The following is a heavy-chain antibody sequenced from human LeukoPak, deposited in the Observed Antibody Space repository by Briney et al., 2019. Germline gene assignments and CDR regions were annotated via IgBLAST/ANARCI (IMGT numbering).Heavy chain of an antibody. V-gene: IGHV4-39*01. D-gene: IGHD2-8*01. CDR2: IYHSGST. J-gene: IGHJ5*02. CDR1: GGSISSSSYY. Sequence: PSETLSLTCTVSGGSISSSSYYCGWIRQPPGKGLEWIGSIYHSGSTYYNPSLKSRVTLSVETSKNQFSLKLSSVTAADTAVYYCAGSTYDNLFDPWGQGTLVTVSS. CDR3: AGSTYDNLFDP.